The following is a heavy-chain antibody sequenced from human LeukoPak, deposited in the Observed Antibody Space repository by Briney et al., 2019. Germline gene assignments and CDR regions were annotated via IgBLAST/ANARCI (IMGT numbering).Heavy chain of an antibody. CDR3: AKGANSDTRYYFDY. Sequence: PGTSLRLSCAASGFTFRSHGMHWVRQAPGKGLEWVAFIWYDGSNKYYTDSVKGRFTISRDNSKNTLFLQMKSLRVEHTAIYYCAKGANSDTRYYFDYWGQGSLVTVSS. V-gene: IGHV3-33*06. CDR2: IWYDGSNK. D-gene: IGHD1-26*01. CDR1: GFTFRSHG. J-gene: IGHJ4*02.